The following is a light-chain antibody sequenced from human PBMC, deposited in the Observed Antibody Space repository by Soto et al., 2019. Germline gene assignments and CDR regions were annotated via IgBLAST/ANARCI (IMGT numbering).Light chain of an antibody. CDR2: AAS. V-gene: IGKV1-12*01. Sequence: DIEMTQSPSSVSASVGDGVTLTCRASQDVSSWVAWYQQKPGNAPKLLIYAASNLQSGVPSRFSGSGSGTHFTLSISSLQPEDSATYYCQHANSFPWTFGQGTKVEIK. CDR3: QHANSFPWT. J-gene: IGKJ1*01. CDR1: QDVSSW.